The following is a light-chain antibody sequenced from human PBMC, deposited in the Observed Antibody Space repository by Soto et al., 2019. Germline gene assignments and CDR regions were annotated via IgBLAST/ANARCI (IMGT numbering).Light chain of an antibody. Sequence: VLAQPASVSGSPGQSITISCTGTSSNVGSYKLVSWYQQHPGKAPKLMIFEVNKRPSGVSNRFSGSKSGNTASLTISGLKVEDEADYYCCSSGGSPTYVFGTGTKVTVL. CDR2: EVN. CDR1: SSNVGSYKL. J-gene: IGLJ1*01. CDR3: CSSGGSPTYV. V-gene: IGLV2-23*02.